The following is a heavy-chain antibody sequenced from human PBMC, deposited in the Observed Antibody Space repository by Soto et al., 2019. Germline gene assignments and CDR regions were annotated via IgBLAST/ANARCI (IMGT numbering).Heavy chain of an antibody. Sequence: PGGSLRLSCAASGFIFSSFGMHWVRQAPGKGLEWVAHIWYDGSNTYYADSVKGRVTMTTDTSTSTAYMELRSLRSDDTAVYYCARGGRIAARPPAGTHYWGQGTLVTVSS. CDR1: GFIFSSFG. CDR3: ARGGRIAARPPAGTHY. D-gene: IGHD6-6*01. V-gene: IGHV3-30*02. CDR2: IWYDGSNT. J-gene: IGHJ4*02.